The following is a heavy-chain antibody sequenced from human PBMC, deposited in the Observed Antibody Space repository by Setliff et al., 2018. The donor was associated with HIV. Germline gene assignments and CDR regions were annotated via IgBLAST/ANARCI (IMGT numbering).Heavy chain of an antibody. CDR3: ARDPPCSGGTCYSWGFDY. V-gene: IGHV4-39*07. J-gene: IGHJ4*02. D-gene: IGHD2-15*01. Sequence: SETLSLTCTVSGHSISSSNYYWGWIRQPPGKGLEWIGSISHSGSTYYNPSLKSRVTISVDTSKNQFSLKLSSVTAADTAVYYCARDPPCSGGTCYSWGFDYWGQGTLVTVSS. CDR1: GHSISSSNYY. CDR2: ISHSGST.